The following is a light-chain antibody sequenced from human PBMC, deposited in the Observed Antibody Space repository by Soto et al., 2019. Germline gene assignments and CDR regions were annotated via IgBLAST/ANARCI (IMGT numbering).Light chain of an antibody. Sequence: DIVLTQSPGTLSLSPGERATLSCRASQSLTSNYFAWYQQKAGQAPKVLIYGASSRATDIPDRFSGSGSGTDFTLTISRLEPEDFAVYYCQQYGSSPLTFGQGTRLEIK. CDR3: QQYGSSPLT. CDR2: GAS. CDR1: QSLTSNY. J-gene: IGKJ5*01. V-gene: IGKV3-20*01.